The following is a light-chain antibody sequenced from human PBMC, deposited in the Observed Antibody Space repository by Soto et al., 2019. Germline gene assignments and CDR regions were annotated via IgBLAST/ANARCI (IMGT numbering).Light chain of an antibody. Sequence: EIVLTQSPGTLSLSPGERATLSCRASQSVSSSYLAWYQQKPGQAPTLLIYGASTRATDVPARFSGSGSGADFTLSISSLEPEDFAVYYCQQYGSSPPRTFGQGTKVDI. J-gene: IGKJ1*01. CDR1: QSVSSSY. CDR3: QQYGSSPPRT. V-gene: IGKV3-20*01. CDR2: GAS.